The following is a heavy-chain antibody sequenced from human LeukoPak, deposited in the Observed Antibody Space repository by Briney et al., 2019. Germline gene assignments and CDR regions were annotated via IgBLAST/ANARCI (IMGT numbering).Heavy chain of an antibody. Sequence: GGSLRLSCAASGFTFSSYAMHWVRQAPGKGLEWVAVISYDGSNKYYADSVKGRFTISRDNSKNTLYLQMNSLRAEDTAVYYCARVVPVGRGYDIWGAFDIWGQGTMVTVSS. V-gene: IGHV3-30-3*01. CDR2: ISYDGSNK. CDR3: ARVVPVGRGYDIWGAFDI. J-gene: IGHJ3*02. D-gene: IGHD5-12*01. CDR1: GFTFSSYA.